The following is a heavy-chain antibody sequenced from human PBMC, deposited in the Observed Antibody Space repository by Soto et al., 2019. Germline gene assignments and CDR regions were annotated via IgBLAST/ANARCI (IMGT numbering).Heavy chain of an antibody. J-gene: IGHJ4*02. V-gene: IGHV3-15*01. CDR3: TPLESGHYGYDF. CDR1: GFAFSDAS. D-gene: IGHD3-3*01. CDR2: IKTKSSGGTT. Sequence: DVQLVESGGDLVKPGGSLRLSCAASGFAFSDASMSWVRQAPGKGLEWVGRIKTKSSGGTTDYAAPVKGRFTISRDDSKNTVYLQMDSLKAEDTAVYSCTPLESGHYGYDFWGQGTLVTVSS.